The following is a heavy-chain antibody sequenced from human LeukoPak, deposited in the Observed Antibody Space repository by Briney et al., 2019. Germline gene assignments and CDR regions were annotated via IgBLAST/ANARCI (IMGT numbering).Heavy chain of an antibody. CDR1: GFTFGDYA. Sequence: PGGSLRLSCTASGFTFGDYAMSWGRQAPGKGLEWVGFIRSKAYGGTTEYAASVKGRFTISRDDSKSIAYLEMDSLKTEDTAVYYCTTYYDVLTGYHDDWGQGPWSASPQ. J-gene: IGHJ4*02. V-gene: IGHV3-49*04. D-gene: IGHD3-9*01. CDR3: TTYYDVLTGYHDD. CDR2: IRSKAYGGTT.